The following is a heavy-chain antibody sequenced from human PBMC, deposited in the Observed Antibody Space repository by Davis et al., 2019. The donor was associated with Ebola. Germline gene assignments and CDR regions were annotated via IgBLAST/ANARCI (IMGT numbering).Heavy chain of an antibody. CDR3: ARDTSGIGGLGLDA. J-gene: IGHJ4*02. V-gene: IGHV3-23*01. D-gene: IGHD3/OR15-3a*01. CDR2: ISATEVHT. Sequence: GESLKISCAASGFTFSHYDMSWVRQVPGKGLEWVSTISATEVHTYYSDSVKGRFTISRDNSKKTLDLQMDSLLSEDTAVYYCARDTSGIGGLGLDAWGQGALVIVSS. CDR1: GFTFSHYD.